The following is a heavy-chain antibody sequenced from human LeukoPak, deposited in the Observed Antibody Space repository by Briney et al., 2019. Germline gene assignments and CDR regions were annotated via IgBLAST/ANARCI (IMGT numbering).Heavy chain of an antibody. CDR2: FDPEDGET. D-gene: IGHD3-9*01. J-gene: IGHJ3*02. CDR3: ATSAPNYDILTGYYAFDI. V-gene: IGHV1-24*01. Sequence: GASVKVSCKVSGYTLTELSMHWVRQAPGKGLEWMGGFDPEDGETIYAQKFQGRVTMTEDTSTDTAYMELSSLRSEDTAVYYCATSAPNYDILTGYYAFDIWGQGTMVTVSS. CDR1: GYTLTELS.